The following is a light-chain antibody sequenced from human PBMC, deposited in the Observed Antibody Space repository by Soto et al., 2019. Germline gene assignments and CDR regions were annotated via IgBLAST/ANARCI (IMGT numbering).Light chain of an antibody. CDR3: QRYGITLWT. CDR1: QSLASAY. CDR2: GAS. V-gene: IGKV3-20*01. Sequence: EIVLTQSPGTLSLSPGERASLSCRASQSLASAYLAWYQQRPGQAPRLLIYGASTRATGIPDRFSGSGSGTDFTLTISRLEPEDFAVYYCQRYGITLWTFGQGTKGEIK. J-gene: IGKJ1*01.